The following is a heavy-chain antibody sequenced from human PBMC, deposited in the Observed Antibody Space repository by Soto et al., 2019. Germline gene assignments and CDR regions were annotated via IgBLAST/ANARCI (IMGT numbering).Heavy chain of an antibody. D-gene: IGHD6-19*01. CDR1: GGTFSSYA. V-gene: IGHV1-69*01. J-gene: IGHJ6*02. CDR3: ARRSIAVAGIYYYYGMDV. CDR2: IIPIFGTA. Sequence: QVQLVQSGAEVKKPGSSVKVSCTASGGTFSSYAISWVRQAPGQGLEWMGGIIPIFGTANYAQKFQGRVTITADESTSTAYMELSSLRSEDTAVYYCARRSIAVAGIYYYYGMDVWGQGTTVTVSS.